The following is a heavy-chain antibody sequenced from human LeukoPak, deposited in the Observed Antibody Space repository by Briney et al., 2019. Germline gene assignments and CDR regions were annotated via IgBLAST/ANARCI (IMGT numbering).Heavy chain of an antibody. CDR2: IYHSGST. Sequence: SQTLSLTCAVSGGSISSGGYSWSWIRQPPVTGLEWIGYIYHSGSTYYNPSLKSRVTISVDRSKNQFSLKLSSVTAADTAVYYCARGNTVVTPGAFDIWGQGTMVTVSS. CDR3: ARGNTVVTPGAFDI. CDR1: GGSISSGGYS. J-gene: IGHJ3*02. V-gene: IGHV4-30-2*01. D-gene: IGHD4-23*01.